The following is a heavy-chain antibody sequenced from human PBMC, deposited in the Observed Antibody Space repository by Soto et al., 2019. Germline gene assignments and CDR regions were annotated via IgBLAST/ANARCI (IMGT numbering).Heavy chain of an antibody. V-gene: IGHV1-46*03. CDR3: ARHLMEGDY. CDR2: INPNGGST. J-gene: IGHJ4*02. D-gene: IGHD1-1*01. CDR1: GYTFTSSY. Sequence: QVQLVQSGAEVKRPGASVKLSCKAYGYTFTSSYIHWVRQAPGQGLEWMAIINPNGGSTNYAQKCHGRVTMTRDTSTTTVYMELSSLTSEDTAVYYCARHLMEGDYWGQRTMVNVSS.